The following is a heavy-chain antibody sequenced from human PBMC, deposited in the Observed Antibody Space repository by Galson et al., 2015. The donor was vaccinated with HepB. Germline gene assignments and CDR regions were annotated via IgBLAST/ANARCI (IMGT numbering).Heavy chain of an antibody. CDR3: ARRFYSSGWYAY. Sequence: QSGAEVKKPGESLKISCRGSGYTFTSYWISWVRQMPGKGLEWMGRIDPSDSYTNYSPSFQGHVAISADKSTATAYLQWSSLKAADTGMYFCARRFYSSGWYAYWGQVTLLTVSS. J-gene: IGHJ4*02. D-gene: IGHD6-13*01. CDR2: IDPSDSYT. CDR1: GYTFTSYW. V-gene: IGHV5-10-1*01.